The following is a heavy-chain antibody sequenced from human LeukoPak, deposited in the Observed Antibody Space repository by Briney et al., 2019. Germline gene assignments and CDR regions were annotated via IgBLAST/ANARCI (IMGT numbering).Heavy chain of an antibody. J-gene: IGHJ6*03. CDR3: ARGGAATTPYYSYYYMDV. D-gene: IGHD6-13*01. CDR2: IYSGGST. CDR1: VFTESRNY. Sequence: GGSLRLSCGVSVFTESRNYRRCVRQAPGKGLEWVSVIYSGGSTYYADSVKGRFTISRDNSKNTLYLQMNSLRAEDTAVYYCARGGAATTPYYSYYYMDVWGKGTTVTVSS. V-gene: IGHV3-53*01.